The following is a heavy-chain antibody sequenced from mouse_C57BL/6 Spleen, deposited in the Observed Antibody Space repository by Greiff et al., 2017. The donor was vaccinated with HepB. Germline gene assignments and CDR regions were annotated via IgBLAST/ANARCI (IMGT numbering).Heavy chain of an antibody. D-gene: IGHD1-1*01. J-gene: IGHJ2*01. CDR1: GYTFTDYY. V-gene: IGHV1-26*01. CDR3: ARGDYGSSYCDY. Sequence: VQLQQSGPELVKPGASVKISCKASGYTFTDYYMNWVKQSHGKSLEWIGDINPNNGGTSYNQKFKGKATLTVDKSSSTAYMELRSLTSEDSAVYYCARGDYGSSYCDYWGQGTTLTVSS. CDR2: INPNNGGT.